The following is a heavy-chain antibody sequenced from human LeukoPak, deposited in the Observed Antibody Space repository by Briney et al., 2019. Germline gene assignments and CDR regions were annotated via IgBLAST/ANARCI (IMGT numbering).Heavy chain of an antibody. Sequence: SETLSHTCTVSGGSISSYYWSWIRQPAGKGLEWIGRIYTSGSTNYNPSLKSRVTMSVDTSKNQFSLKLSSVTAADTAVYYCARIASGWSNWYFDFWGRGTLVTVSS. V-gene: IGHV4-4*07. CDR3: ARIASGWSNWYFDF. CDR1: GGSISSYY. CDR2: IYTSGST. D-gene: IGHD6-19*01. J-gene: IGHJ2*01.